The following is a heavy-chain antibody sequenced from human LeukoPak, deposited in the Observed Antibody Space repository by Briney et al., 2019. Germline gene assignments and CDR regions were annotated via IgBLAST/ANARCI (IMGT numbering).Heavy chain of an antibody. D-gene: IGHD6-13*01. J-gene: IGHJ4*02. CDR2: IYYSGST. CDR1: GGSISSSSYY. V-gene: IGHV4-39*07. Sequence: SETLSLTCTVSGGSISSSSYYWGWIRQPPGKGLERIGSIYYSGSTYYNPSLKSRVTISVDTSKNQFSLKLSSVTAADTAVYYCARVEAAAKVDYWGQGTLVTVSS. CDR3: ARVEAAAKVDY.